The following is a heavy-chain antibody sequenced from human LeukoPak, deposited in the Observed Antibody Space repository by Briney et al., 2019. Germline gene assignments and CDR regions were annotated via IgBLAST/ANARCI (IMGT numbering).Heavy chain of an antibody. CDR2: IYYSGST. V-gene: IGHV4-39*07. CDR1: GGSISSSSYY. Sequence: SETLSLTCTVSGGSISSSSYYWGWIRHPPRKGLEWIGSIYYSGSTYYNPSLKSRVTISVDTSKNQFSLKLSSVTAADTAVYYCARANYDILTGAYYFDYWGQGTLVTVSS. J-gene: IGHJ4*02. D-gene: IGHD3-9*01. CDR3: ARANYDILTGAYYFDY.